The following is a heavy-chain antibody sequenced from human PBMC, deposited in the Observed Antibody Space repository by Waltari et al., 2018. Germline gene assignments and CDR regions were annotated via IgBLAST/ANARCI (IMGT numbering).Heavy chain of an antibody. Sequence: QVQLQQWGAGLLKPSETLSLTCAVSGGSFSGYYWSWIRHLPGKGLEWIGEINQSGSTNYIPSLKSRVTISVDTSKKQFSLKMTSVIAADTAVYFCARGRRGLWVRGTQFPNWLDPWGQGTLVTVSS. CDR1: GGSFSGYY. J-gene: IGHJ5*02. D-gene: IGHD3-10*01. V-gene: IGHV4-34*01. CDR2: INQSGST. CDR3: ARGRRGLWVRGTQFPNWLDP.